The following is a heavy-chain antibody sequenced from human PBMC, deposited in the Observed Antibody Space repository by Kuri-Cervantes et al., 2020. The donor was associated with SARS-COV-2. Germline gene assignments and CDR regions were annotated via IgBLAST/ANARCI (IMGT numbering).Heavy chain of an antibody. CDR2: IYTSGST. CDR3: ASAQGPYYYDSSGYYRFDY. Sequence: GSLRLSCTVSGGSISSYYWSWIRQPAGKGLEWIGRIYTSGSTNYNPSLKSRVTISVDTSKNQFSLKLSSVTAADTAVYYCASAQGPYYYDSSGYYRFDYWGQGTLVTVSS. CDR1: GGSISSYY. V-gene: IGHV4-4*07. J-gene: IGHJ4*02. D-gene: IGHD3-22*01.